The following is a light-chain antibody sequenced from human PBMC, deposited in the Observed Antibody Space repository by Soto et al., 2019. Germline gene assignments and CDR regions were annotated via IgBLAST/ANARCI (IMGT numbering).Light chain of an antibody. Sequence: DIQMTQSPSSLSASVGDRVTLTCQASQGISSFLAWYQQKPGKAPKLLIFDASTLESGVPSRFSGSGSGTDFTLTISSLQPDDFATYYCQQYSDSSGTFGQGTKVDIK. V-gene: IGKV1-5*01. CDR3: QQYSDSSGT. CDR2: DAS. J-gene: IGKJ1*01. CDR1: QGISSF.